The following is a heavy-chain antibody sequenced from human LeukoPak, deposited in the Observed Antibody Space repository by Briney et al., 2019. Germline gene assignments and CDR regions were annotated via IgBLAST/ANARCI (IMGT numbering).Heavy chain of an antibody. D-gene: IGHD1-14*01. CDR2: IYYSGST. J-gene: IGHJ3*01. CDR1: GGSMNSYY. Sequence: PSETLSLTCTVSGGSMNSYYWSWIRQPPGKGLEWIAYIYYSGSTNYYPSFESRVTISVDKYKNQFPLTLISVTAADTAVYYCARQPGGTAAFDLWGQGTMVTVSS. CDR3: ARQPGGTAAFDL. V-gene: IGHV4-59*08.